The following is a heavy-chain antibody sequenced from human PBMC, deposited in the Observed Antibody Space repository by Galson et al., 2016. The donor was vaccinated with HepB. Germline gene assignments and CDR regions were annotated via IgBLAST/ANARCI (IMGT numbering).Heavy chain of an antibody. D-gene: IGHD6-13*01. CDR2: INADTGNT. V-gene: IGHV1-18*01. CDR1: GYTFTSYG. Sequence: SVKVSCKASGYTFTSYGISWVRQAPGQGLEWMGWINADTGNTDYAQELQGRVAMTTDTSTSTAYMELKSLRSDDTAVYYCARDRGYSNSWYFDYWGQGTLVTVSS. J-gene: IGHJ4*02. CDR3: ARDRGYSNSWYFDY.